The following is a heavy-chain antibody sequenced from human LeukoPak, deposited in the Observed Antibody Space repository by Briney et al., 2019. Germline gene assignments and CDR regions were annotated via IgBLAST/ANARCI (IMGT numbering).Heavy chain of an antibody. D-gene: IGHD3-22*01. J-gene: IGHJ5*02. V-gene: IGHV4-59*08. Sequence: SETLSLTCTVSGGSISSYYWNWIRQPPGKGLERIGYIYYSGSTNYNPSLKSRVTISVDTSKNQFSMKLSSVTAADTAVYYCASLGDSRDYYPWGQGTLVTVSS. CDR1: GGSISSYY. CDR3: ASLGDSRDYYP. CDR2: IYYSGST.